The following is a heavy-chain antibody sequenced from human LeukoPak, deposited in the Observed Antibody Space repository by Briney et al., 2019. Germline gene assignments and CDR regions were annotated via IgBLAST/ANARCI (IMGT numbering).Heavy chain of an antibody. D-gene: IGHD2-15*01. CDR3: ATRDCSGTGCGYYYMSV. CDR1: GFTFSSYS. V-gene: IGHV3-30*02. Sequence: GESLRLSCAAPGFTFSSYSMNWVHQAPGKGLEWVAFIQHDGRDRYYADSVKGRFTTSRDNSKDTLYLQMNSLRAEDMALYYCATRDCSGTGCGYYYMSVWVKGTTVTVS. J-gene: IGHJ6*03. CDR2: IQHDGRDR.